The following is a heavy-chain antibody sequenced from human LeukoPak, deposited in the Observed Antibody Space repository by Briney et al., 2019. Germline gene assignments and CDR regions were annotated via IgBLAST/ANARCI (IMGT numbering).Heavy chain of an antibody. CDR3: VRQFASGSYNY. V-gene: IGHV4-39*01. CDR2: VYYSGTT. D-gene: IGHD3-10*01. CDR1: GVSISRSSDY. Sequence: SETLSLACTVSGVSISRSSDYWGWIRQPPGKGLEWIGNVYYSGTTYYNPSLKSRVTISVDTSKNQVSLKLNSVTAADTAVYYCVRQFASGSYNYWGQGTLVTVSS. J-gene: IGHJ4*02.